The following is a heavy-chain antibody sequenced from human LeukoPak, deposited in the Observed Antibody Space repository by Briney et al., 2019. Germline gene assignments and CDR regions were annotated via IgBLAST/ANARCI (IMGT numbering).Heavy chain of an antibody. Sequence: GTSLRLSCAASGFTFSDYGMQWIRQAPGKGLEWLSYINIGGTNTHYADSVKGRFTISRDNAKKSLYLEMNNLRAEDTAVYYCATDGAGFDTWGQGVLVTVSS. V-gene: IGHV3-11*01. CDR2: INIGGTNT. CDR1: GFTFSDYG. J-gene: IGHJ5*02. CDR3: ATDGAGFDT.